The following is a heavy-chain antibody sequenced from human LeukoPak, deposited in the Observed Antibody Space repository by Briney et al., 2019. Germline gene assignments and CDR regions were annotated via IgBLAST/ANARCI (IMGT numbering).Heavy chain of an antibody. CDR1: GGSISSYY. D-gene: IGHD5-24*01. J-gene: IGHJ5*02. CDR2: IYYSGST. V-gene: IGHV4-59*01. Sequence: SETLSLTCTVSGGSISSYYWSWIRQPPGKGLEWIGYIYYSGSTNYNPSLKSRVTISVDTSKKQFSLKLSSVTAADTAVYYCARGNGYSGWFDPWGQGTLVTVSS. CDR3: ARGNGYSGWFDP.